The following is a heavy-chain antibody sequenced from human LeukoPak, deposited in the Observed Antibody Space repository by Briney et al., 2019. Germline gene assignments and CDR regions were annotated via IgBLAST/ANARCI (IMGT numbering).Heavy chain of an antibody. Sequence: SETLSLTCAVSGGSISSYYRNWIRQPPGKGLEWIGDIWNSGSNNYNPSLKSRVTISVDTSKNQFSLKLCSVTVADTAVYYCAKSYRVYCSSTSGYNYYYYMDVWGKGTMVTVSS. CDR3: AKSYRVYCSSTSGYNYYYYMDV. CDR1: GGSISSYY. J-gene: IGHJ6*03. D-gene: IGHD2-2*02. V-gene: IGHV4-4*09. CDR2: IWNSGSN.